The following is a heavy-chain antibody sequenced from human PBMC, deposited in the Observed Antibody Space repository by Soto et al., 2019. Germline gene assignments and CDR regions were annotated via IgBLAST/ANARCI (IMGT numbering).Heavy chain of an antibody. CDR2: IKQDGSEK. CDR3: XRDLDHSGYDLENWFDP. D-gene: IGHD5-12*01. V-gene: IGHV3-7*03. Sequence: AGGSLRLSCAASGFTFSSYWMSWVRQAPGKGLEWVANIKQDGSEKYYVDSVKGRFTISRDNAKNSLYLQMNSLRAEDTAVYYCXRDLDHSGYDLENWFDPWGQGTLVTVSS. J-gene: IGHJ5*02. CDR1: GFTFSSYW.